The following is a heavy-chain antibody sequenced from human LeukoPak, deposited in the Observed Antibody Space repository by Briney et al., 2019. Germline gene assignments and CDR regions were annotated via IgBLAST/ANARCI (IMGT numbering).Heavy chain of an antibody. Sequence: SETLSLTCTVSGGSISNGDYYWSWVRQHPGKGLEWIGYIYYSGTTCYNPSLKSRVTISVDTSKNQFSLRLATVTAADTAVNYCARLDGTAWLMDHWGQGTLVTVSS. V-gene: IGHV4-31*03. CDR3: ARLDGTAWLMDH. D-gene: IGHD3-9*01. CDR1: GGSISNGDYY. J-gene: IGHJ4*02. CDR2: IYYSGTT.